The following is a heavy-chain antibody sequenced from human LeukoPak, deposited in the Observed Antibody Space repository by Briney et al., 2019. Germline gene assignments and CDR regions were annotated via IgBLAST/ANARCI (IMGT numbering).Heavy chain of an antibody. CDR1: GGSISSGSYY. V-gene: IGHV4-61*02. CDR2: IYTSGST. Sequence: SQTLSLTCTVSGGSISSGSYYWSWIRQPAGKGLEWIGRIYTSGSTNYNPSLKSRVTMSVDTSKNQFSLKLSSVTAADTAVYYCARARLSPLYNWFDPWGQGTLVTVSS. CDR3: ARARLSPLYNWFDP. D-gene: IGHD2-15*01. J-gene: IGHJ5*02.